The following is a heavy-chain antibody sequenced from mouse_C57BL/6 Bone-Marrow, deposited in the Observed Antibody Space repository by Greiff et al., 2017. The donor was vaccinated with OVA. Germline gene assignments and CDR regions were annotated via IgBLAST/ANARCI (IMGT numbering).Heavy chain of an antibody. CDR3: ARDARPDGDGGFAY. CDR2: RRNKANDYTT. Sequence: EVQLVESGGGLVQSGRSLRLSCATSGFTFSDFYMEWVRQAPGKGLEWIAARRNKANDYTTEYSASVKGRFIVSRDTSQSILYLQMNTLRAEDTAIDYCARDARPDGDGGFAYWGQGTLVTVSA. J-gene: IGHJ3*01. CDR1: GFTFSDFY. V-gene: IGHV7-1*01. D-gene: IGHD2-13*01.